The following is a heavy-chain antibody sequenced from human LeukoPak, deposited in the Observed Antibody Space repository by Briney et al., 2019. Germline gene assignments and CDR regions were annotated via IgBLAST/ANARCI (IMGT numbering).Heavy chain of an antibody. CDR2: VIPIFGTA. J-gene: IGHJ4*02. Sequence: SVKVSCKASGGTFSSYAISWVRQAPGQGLEWMGGVIPIFGTANYAQKFQGRVTITADESTSTAYMELSSLRSEDTAVYYCARASPNYYDSSGYSPFDYWGQGTLVTVSS. CDR1: GGTFSSYA. CDR3: ARASPNYYDSSGYSPFDY. V-gene: IGHV1-69*13. D-gene: IGHD3-22*01.